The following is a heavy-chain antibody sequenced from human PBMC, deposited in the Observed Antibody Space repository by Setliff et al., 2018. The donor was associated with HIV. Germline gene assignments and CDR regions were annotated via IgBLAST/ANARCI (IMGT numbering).Heavy chain of an antibody. CDR2: IFYSGST. V-gene: IGHV4-39*01. CDR1: GGSISSSGYY. D-gene: IGHD3-22*01. J-gene: IGHJ4*02. CDR3: ARHAGSRGYYPRPFDY. Sequence: SETLSLTCTVSGGSISSSGYYWGWIRQPPGKGLEWIGSIFYSGSTYYNPSLKSRVTISVDTSKSLFSLKLGSVTAADTAVYYCARHAGSRGYYPRPFDYWGQGTLVTVS.